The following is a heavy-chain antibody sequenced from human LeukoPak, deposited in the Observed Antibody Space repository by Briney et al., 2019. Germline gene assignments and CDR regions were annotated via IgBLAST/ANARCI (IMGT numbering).Heavy chain of an antibody. V-gene: IGHV3-7*01. D-gene: IGHD4-17*01. CDR3: ARVYGDYAPFYYFDY. CDR1: GFTFSSYW. CDR2: IKQDGSEK. Sequence: TGGSLRLSCAAAGFTFSSYWMSWVRQAPGKGLEWVAKIKQDGSEKYYVDSVKGRFTIARDNAKDSLDLQMNSLRAEDTAVYYCARVYGDYAPFYYFDYWGQGTLLTVSS. J-gene: IGHJ4*02.